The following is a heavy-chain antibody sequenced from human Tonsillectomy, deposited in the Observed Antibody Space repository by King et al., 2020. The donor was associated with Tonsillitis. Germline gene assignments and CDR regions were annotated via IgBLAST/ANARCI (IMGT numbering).Heavy chain of an antibody. CDR2: ISTSGTTI. J-gene: IGHJ3*02. CDR3: ARALWFGELFGVYGFDI. Sequence: QLVQSGGGLVKPGGSLRLSCAASGFTFSDYYMSWIRQAPEKGLEWVSYISTSGTTIYYADSVKGRFTISRDNAKNLLYLQMNSLRAEDTAVYYCARALWFGELFGVYGFDIWGQGTLVTVSS. CDR1: GFTFSDYY. D-gene: IGHD3-10*01. V-gene: IGHV3-11*01.